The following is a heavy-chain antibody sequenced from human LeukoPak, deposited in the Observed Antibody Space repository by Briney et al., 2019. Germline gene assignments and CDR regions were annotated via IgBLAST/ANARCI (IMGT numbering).Heavy chain of an antibody. V-gene: IGHV4-39*02. D-gene: IGHD4-17*01. Sequence: PSETLSLTCFVSGGSISSSSYYWGWIRQPPGKGLEWIGNIYYRGSTYYNPSLKSRVTISVDTSKNQFSLRLSSVTAADTAVYYCARDNGDYALDYWGQGTLVTPSS. CDR1: GGSISSSSYY. J-gene: IGHJ4*02. CDR3: ARDNGDYALDY. CDR2: IYYRGST.